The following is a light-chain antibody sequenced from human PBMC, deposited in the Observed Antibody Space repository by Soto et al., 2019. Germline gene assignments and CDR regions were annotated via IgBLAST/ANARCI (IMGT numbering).Light chain of an antibody. V-gene: IGLV3-1*01. Sequence: YELTQPPSVSVSPGQTASITCSGDKLGDKYACWYQQKPGQSPVLVIYQDSKRPSGIPERFSGSNSGNTATLTISGTQAMDEADYYCQAWDSSTEVFGGGTKLTVL. CDR1: KLGDKY. CDR2: QDS. J-gene: IGLJ2*01. CDR3: QAWDSSTEV.